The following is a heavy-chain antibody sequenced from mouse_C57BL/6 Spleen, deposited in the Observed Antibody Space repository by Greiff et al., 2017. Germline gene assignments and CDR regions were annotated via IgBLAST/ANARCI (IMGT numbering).Heavy chain of an antibody. J-gene: IGHJ1*03. Sequence: QVQLKQSGAELARPGASVKLSCKASGYTFTSYGISWVKQRTGQGLEWIGEIYPRSGNTYYNEKFKGKATLTADKSSSAAYMELRSLTSEASAVYFCARGITTGNWYFDVWGTGTTVTVSS. V-gene: IGHV1-81*01. CDR1: GYTFTSYG. CDR3: ARGITTGNWYFDV. CDR2: IYPRSGNT. D-gene: IGHD2-4*01.